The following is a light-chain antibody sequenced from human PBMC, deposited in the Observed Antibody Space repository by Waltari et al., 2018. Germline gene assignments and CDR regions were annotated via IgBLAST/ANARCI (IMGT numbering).Light chain of an antibody. V-gene: IGKV1-39*01. J-gene: IGKJ3*01. CDR2: AAS. Sequence: DIQMTQSPSSLSASVGDRVTITCRATQSISSYLNWYQQKQGKAPELLIYAASNLQSEVPSRFSGSGSGTDFTLTISSLQPEDFATYYCQQRFTFGPGTKVDVK. CDR3: QQRFT. CDR1: QSISSY.